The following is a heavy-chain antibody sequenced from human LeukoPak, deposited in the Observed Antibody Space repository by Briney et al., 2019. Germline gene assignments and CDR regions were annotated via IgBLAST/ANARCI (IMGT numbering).Heavy chain of an antibody. CDR2: AGWAGGTT. Sequence: GGSLRLSCATSGFNFDRYTIHWVRQAPGKGLEWVSLAGWAGGTTYYSDSVRGRFTISRDSGKNSVYLQMNSLTTDDTAFYFCAKELDTMFFDYWGQGALVTVS. D-gene: IGHD5-18*01. V-gene: IGHV3-43*01. J-gene: IGHJ4*02. CDR3: AKELDTMFFDY. CDR1: GFNFDRYT.